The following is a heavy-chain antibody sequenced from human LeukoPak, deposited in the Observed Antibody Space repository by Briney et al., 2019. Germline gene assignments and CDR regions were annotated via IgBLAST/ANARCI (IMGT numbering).Heavy chain of an antibody. Sequence: PSETLSLTCAVAGGSFSGYYWSWIRQPPGKGREWIGETNQGGSTNYNPSLKSRVTISVDTAKNQFSLKLSSVTAADTAVYYCARWEGGSYYEFDYWGQGTLVTVSS. CDR1: GGSFSGYY. CDR3: ARWEGGSYYEFDY. V-gene: IGHV4-34*01. CDR2: TNQGGST. J-gene: IGHJ4*02. D-gene: IGHD1-26*01.